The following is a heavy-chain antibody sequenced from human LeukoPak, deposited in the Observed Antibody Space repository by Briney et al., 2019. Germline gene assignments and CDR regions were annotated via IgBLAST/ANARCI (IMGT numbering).Heavy chain of an antibody. CDR1: GGSISSYY. J-gene: IGHJ4*02. CDR3: ARDLRVGAISGFDY. Sequence: SETLSLTCTVSGGSISSYYWSWIRQPAGKGLEWIGRIYTSGSTNYNPSLKSRVTMSVDTSKNQFSLKLSSVTAADTAVYYCARDLRVGAISGFDYWGQGTLVTVSS. CDR2: IYTSGST. V-gene: IGHV4-4*07. D-gene: IGHD1-26*01.